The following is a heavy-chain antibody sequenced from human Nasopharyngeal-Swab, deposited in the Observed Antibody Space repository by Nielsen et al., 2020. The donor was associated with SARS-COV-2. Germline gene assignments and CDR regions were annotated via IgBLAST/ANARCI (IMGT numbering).Heavy chain of an antibody. CDR3: ARDEGTKIMKQDF. CDR2: ISSSSGLI. D-gene: IGHD1-7*01. V-gene: IGHV3-11*04. Sequence: GESLKISCAASGFTFSDHYMSWIRQAPGKGLEWIAYISSSSGLIYYADFVKGRFTISRDNAKNSLYLQMDSLRADDTAVYYCARDEGTKIMKQDFWGQGTPVTVSS. J-gene: IGHJ4*02. CDR1: GFTFSDHY.